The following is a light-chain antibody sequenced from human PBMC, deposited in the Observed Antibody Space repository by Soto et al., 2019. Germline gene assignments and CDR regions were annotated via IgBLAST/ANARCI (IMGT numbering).Light chain of an antibody. CDR2: KAS. CDR3: QQYNSYSQT. V-gene: IGKV1-5*03. J-gene: IGKJ1*01. Sequence: DIQMTQSPSTLSASVGDRVTITCRANQSISSWLAWYQQRPGKAPKLLIYKASNLQSGVPSRFSGSGSGTEFTLTISSLQPDDVATYYCQQYNSYSQTFGQGTKVEIK. CDR1: QSISSW.